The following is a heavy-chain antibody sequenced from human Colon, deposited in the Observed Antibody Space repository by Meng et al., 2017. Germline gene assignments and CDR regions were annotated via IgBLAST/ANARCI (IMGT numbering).Heavy chain of an antibody. CDR3: ARGSNGWPGIDY. J-gene: IGHJ4*02. CDR2: LYRDNTNA. Sequence: EVQLVESGGGLVQPGGSLRTSCAASGCTFSSYWMYWVRQGQGNGLVWVARLYRDNTNANQVAYADSVKGRFTISRDNAENTLYLQMTNVRVEDTAVYYCARGSNGWPGIDYWGLGTLVTVSS. V-gene: IGHV3-74*01. CDR1: GCTFSSYW. D-gene: IGHD6-19*01.